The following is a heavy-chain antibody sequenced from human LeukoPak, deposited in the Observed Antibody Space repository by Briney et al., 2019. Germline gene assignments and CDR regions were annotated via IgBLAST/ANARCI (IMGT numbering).Heavy chain of an antibody. D-gene: IGHD6-13*01. J-gene: IGHJ3*02. V-gene: IGHV4-59*01. CDR2: IYYSGST. Sequence: SETLSLTCTVSGGSISSYYWSWIRQPPGKGLEWIGYIYYSGSTNYNPSLKSRVTISVDTSKNRFSLKLSSVTAADTAVYYCARTPSAAALAFDIWGQGTMVAVSS. CDR3: ARTPSAAALAFDI. CDR1: GGSISSYY.